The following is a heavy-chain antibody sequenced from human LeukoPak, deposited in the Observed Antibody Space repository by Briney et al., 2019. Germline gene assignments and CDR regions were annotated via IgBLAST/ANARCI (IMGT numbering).Heavy chain of an antibody. CDR2: IIPIFGTA. D-gene: IGHD5-12*01. V-gene: IGHV1-69*05. J-gene: IGHJ4*02. CDR1: GGTFSSYA. Sequence: SVKVSCKASGGTFSSYAISWVRQAPGQGLEWMGRIIPIFGTANYAQKFQGRVTITTDESTSTAYMELSSLRSEDTAVYYCARDGGYSGYDKGFNWGQGTLVTVSS. CDR3: ARDGGYSGYDKGFN.